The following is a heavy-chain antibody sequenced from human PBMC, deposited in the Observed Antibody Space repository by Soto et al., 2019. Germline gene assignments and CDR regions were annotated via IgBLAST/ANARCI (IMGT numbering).Heavy chain of an antibody. CDR1: GYTFNFYG. D-gene: IGHD3-16*01. V-gene: IGHV1-18*01. J-gene: IGHJ4*02. CDR2: ISGFNGNT. Sequence: ASVKVSCKASGYTFNFYGITWVRQAPGQGLEWMGWISGFNGNTNYAADLQGRVTMTTDTSTSTAYMELRGLRSDDTAVYYCARIGVSSGHESPDFDSWGQGTLVTVS. CDR3: ARIGVSSGHESPDFDS.